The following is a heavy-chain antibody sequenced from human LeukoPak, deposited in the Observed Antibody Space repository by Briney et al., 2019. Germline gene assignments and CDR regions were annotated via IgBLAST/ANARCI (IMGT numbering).Heavy chain of an antibody. V-gene: IGHV4-59*01. Sequence: SETLSLTCTVSGGSISGYYWSWIRQPPGKGLEWIGYIYYSGSTNYNPSLKSRVTISVDTSKNQFSLKLSSVTAADTAVYYCARVPYCGGDCYSYTFDYWGQGTLVTVSS. J-gene: IGHJ4*02. CDR3: ARVPYCGGDCYSYTFDY. CDR1: GGSISGYY. CDR2: IYYSGST. D-gene: IGHD2-21*02.